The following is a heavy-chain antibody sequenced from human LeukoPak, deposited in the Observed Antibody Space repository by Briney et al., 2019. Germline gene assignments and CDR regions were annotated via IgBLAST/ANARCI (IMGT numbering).Heavy chain of an antibody. CDR2: ISGSGGST. D-gene: IGHD6-13*01. Sequence: GGSLRLSCAASGFTFSSYAMSWVRQAPGKGLEWVSAISGSGGSTYYADSVKGRFTISRDNSKNTLYLQMNSLRAEDTAVYYCAKPVGAAAAQGEFNDAFDIWGQGTMVTVSS. J-gene: IGHJ3*02. CDR3: AKPVGAAAAQGEFNDAFDI. V-gene: IGHV3-23*01. CDR1: GFTFSSYA.